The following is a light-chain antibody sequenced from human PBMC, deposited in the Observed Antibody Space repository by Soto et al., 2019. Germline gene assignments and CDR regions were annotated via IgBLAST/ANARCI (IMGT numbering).Light chain of an antibody. Sequence: IQITLSPSSLSPSVKDRVTITCRASQGIRNDLGWYQQKPGKAPKLLIYAASSLQSGVPSRFSGSGSGTDFTLTISSLQPEDFATYYCLQDYNYPPTFGQGTKVDIK. J-gene: IGKJ1*01. CDR3: LQDYNYPPT. V-gene: IGKV1-6*01. CDR1: QGIRND. CDR2: AAS.